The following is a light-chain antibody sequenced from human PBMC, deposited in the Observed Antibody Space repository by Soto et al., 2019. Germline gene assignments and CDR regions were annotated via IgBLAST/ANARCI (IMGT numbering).Light chain of an antibody. CDR3: QQYDTSPRT. CDR1: QSLSSGY. CDR2: AAS. V-gene: IGKV3-20*01. Sequence: EIVLTQSPGTLSLSPGERATLSWRASQSLSSGYLAWYQQKPGQAPRILIYAASSRATGIPDRFSGSGSGTDFSLTINRLEPEDSAVYYCQQYDTSPRTFGQGTKVDIK. J-gene: IGKJ1*01.